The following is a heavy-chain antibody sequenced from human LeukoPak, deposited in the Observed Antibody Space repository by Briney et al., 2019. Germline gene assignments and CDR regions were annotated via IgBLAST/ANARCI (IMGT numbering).Heavy chain of an antibody. D-gene: IGHD2-8*01. V-gene: IGHV3-48*01. CDR1: GLTFTGYS. CDR2: ISSSRTI. J-gene: IGHJ4*02. Sequence: PGGSLRLSCAASGLTFTGYSMNWVRQAPGKGLEWLSYISSSRTIYYADSVKGRFTISRDNAKNSLYLQMNSLRAEDTAVYYCARETCINGECYFYFDYWGQGTLVTVSS. CDR3: ARETCINGECYFYFDY.